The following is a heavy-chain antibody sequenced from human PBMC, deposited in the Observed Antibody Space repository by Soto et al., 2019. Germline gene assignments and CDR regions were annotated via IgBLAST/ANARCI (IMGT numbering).Heavy chain of an antibody. D-gene: IGHD6-13*01. CDR1: GFTFSSYA. CDR2: ISGSGGST. J-gene: IGHJ5*02. Sequence: EVQLLESGGGLVQPGGSLRLSCAASGFTFSSYAMSWVRQAPGKGLEWVSAISGSGGSTYYADSVKGRFTISRDNSKNTLYLQMNSLRAEDTAVYYCAKDGVGSGWYFGWFDPWGQGTLVTVSS. CDR3: AKDGVGSGWYFGWFDP. V-gene: IGHV3-23*01.